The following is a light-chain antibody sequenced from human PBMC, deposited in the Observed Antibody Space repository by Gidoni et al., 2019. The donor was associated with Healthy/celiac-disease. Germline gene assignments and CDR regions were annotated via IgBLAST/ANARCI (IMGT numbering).Light chain of an antibody. J-gene: IGKJ1*01. CDR2: AAS. CDR1: QSISSN. Sequence: DIQMTQSPSSLSASVGDRVTITCRASQSISSNLNWDQKKPGKAPKLLIYAASSLQSGVPSRFSGSGSGTDFTITISSLQPEDFATYYCQQSYSTPPWTFGQGTKVEIK. CDR3: QQSYSTPPWT. V-gene: IGKV1-39*01.